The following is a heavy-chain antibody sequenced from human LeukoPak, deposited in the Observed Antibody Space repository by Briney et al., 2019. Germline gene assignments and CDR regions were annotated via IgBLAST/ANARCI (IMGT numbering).Heavy chain of an antibody. Sequence: GASVKVSCKASGDTFTSYGFNWVRQAPGQGLEWMGWISAYNGNTNYAQKLQGRVTMTTDTSTGTAYMELRSLRSDDTAVYYCARSSLPFGVVPYYFDYWVQGTLVTVSS. CDR1: GDTFTSYG. CDR3: ARSSLPFGVVPYYFDY. D-gene: IGHD3-10*01. J-gene: IGHJ4*01. V-gene: IGHV1-18*04. CDR2: ISAYNGNT.